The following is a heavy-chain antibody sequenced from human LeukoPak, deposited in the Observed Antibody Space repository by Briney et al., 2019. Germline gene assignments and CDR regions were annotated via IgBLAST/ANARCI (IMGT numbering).Heavy chain of an antibody. J-gene: IGHJ5*02. V-gene: IGHV4-30-4*01. CDR3: ARARIVVVTGWFDP. CDR1: GGSISSGDYY. D-gene: IGHD2-15*01. CDR2: IYYTGST. Sequence: PSETLSLTCTVSGGSISSGDYYWSWIRQPPGKGLEWIWYIYYTGSTYYNPSLKSRVTISLDTSKNQFSLKLSSVTAADTAVYYCARARIVVVTGWFDPWGQGTLVTVSS.